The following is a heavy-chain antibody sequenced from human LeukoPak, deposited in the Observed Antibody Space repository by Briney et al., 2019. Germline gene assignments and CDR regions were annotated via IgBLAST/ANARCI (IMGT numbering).Heavy chain of an antibody. CDR3: ARDMVGATYFDY. J-gene: IGHJ4*02. CDR1: GYTFNTYG. Sequence: ASVKVSCKASGYTFNTYGITWVRQAPGQGLEWMGGIIPIFGTANYAQKFQGRVTITADKSTSTAYMELSSLRSEDTAVYYCARDMVGATYFDYWGQGTLVTVSS. CDR2: IIPIFGTA. V-gene: IGHV1-69*06. D-gene: IGHD1-26*01.